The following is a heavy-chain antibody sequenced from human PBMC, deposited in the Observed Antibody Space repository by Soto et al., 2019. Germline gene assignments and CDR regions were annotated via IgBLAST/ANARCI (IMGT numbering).Heavy chain of an antibody. V-gene: IGHV4-31*03. CDR1: GCSISSGGYY. CDR2: IYYSGST. J-gene: IGHJ4*02. Sequence: SETLSLTCTVSGCSISSGGYYWSWIRQHPRKSLEWIGYIYYSGSTYYNPSLKSRVTISVDTSKNQFSLKLSSVTAADTAVYYCARDRARRYCDSSGSLDYWGQGTLVIVSS. CDR3: ARDRARRYCDSSGSLDY. D-gene: IGHD3-22*01.